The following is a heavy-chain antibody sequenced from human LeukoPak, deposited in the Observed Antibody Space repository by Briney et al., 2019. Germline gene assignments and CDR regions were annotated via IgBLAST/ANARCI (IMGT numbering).Heavy chain of an antibody. D-gene: IGHD4-23*01. Sequence: GASVKVSCKASGYTFTGYYMHWVRQAPGQGLEWMGRINPNSGGTNYAQKFQGRVTMTRDTSISTAYMELSRLRSDDTAVYYCARRPPTPVERGGTAYGGQGPLVTVPS. V-gene: IGHV1-2*06. J-gene: IGHJ4*02. CDR3: ARRPPTPVERGGTAY. CDR1: GYTFTGYY. CDR2: INPNSGGT.